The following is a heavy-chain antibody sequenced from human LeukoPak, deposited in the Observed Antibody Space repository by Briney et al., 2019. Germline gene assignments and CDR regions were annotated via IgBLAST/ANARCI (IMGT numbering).Heavy chain of an antibody. Sequence: GGSLRLSCAASGFIFSDYSMNWVRQAPGKGPEWVSSISRGSSYMYHADSVKGRFTVSRDNAKSSLFLQINSLSAEDTGTYYCARSSSPPSYYYYYGMDVWGQGTTVTVSS. J-gene: IGHJ6*02. CDR3: ARSSSPPSYYYYYGMDV. CDR1: GFIFSDYS. CDR2: ISRGSSYM. D-gene: IGHD2-2*01. V-gene: IGHV3-21*01.